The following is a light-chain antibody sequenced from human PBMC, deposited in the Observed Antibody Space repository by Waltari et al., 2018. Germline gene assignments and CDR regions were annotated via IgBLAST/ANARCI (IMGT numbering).Light chain of an antibody. J-gene: IGKJ3*01. CDR2: GAS. Sequence: EIVVTQSPGTLSLFPGERATLSCWASHSVTNTYLALFQQKPGQAPRLLIYGASTRAAGVPDRFSGSGSGTHFTLTIIRLEPEDIAMYYCQQYADSPFTFGPGTKVELK. V-gene: IGKV3-20*01. CDR1: HSVTNTY. CDR3: QQYADSPFT.